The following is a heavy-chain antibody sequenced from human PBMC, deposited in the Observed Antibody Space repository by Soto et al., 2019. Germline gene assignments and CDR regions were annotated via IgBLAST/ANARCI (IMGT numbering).Heavy chain of an antibody. Sequence: ASVKVSCKASGYTSTIYAMPWVRQAPGQRLEWMGWINAGNGNTKYSQKFQGRVTITRDTSASTAYMELSSLRSEDTAVYYCAGGGSGSYYIFDYWGQGTLVTVSS. J-gene: IGHJ4*02. V-gene: IGHV1-3*01. CDR2: INAGNGNT. D-gene: IGHD1-26*01. CDR1: GYTSTIYA. CDR3: AGGGSGSYYIFDY.